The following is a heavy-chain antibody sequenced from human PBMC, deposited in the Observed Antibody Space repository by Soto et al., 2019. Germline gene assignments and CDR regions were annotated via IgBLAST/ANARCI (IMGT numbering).Heavy chain of an antibody. J-gene: IGHJ4*02. Sequence: GGSLRLSCAASGFTFSSYAMSWVRQAPGKGLEWVSAISGSGGSTYYADSVKGRFTISRDNSKNTLYLQMNSLRAEDTDVYYCAKLERGVAYYYGSGSYLPYYFDYWGQGTLVTVSS. V-gene: IGHV3-23*01. CDR2: ISGSGGST. D-gene: IGHD3-10*01. CDR3: AKLERGVAYYYGSGSYLPYYFDY. CDR1: GFTFSSYA.